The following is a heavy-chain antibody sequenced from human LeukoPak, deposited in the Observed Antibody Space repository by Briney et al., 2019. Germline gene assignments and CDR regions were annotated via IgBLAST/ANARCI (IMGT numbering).Heavy chain of an antibody. CDR3: ARHSGYDFWSGFHAFDF. Sequence: PSETLSLTCTVSGGSVTSNTYYWGWIRQPPGKGLEWIGNIYYGGSTYYSPSLKSRVTISVDTSKNQFSLKLSSVTAADTAVCHCARHSGYDFWSGFHAFDFWGQGTMVTVSS. V-gene: IGHV4-39*01. J-gene: IGHJ3*01. CDR1: GGSVTSNTYY. CDR2: IYYGGST. D-gene: IGHD3-3*01.